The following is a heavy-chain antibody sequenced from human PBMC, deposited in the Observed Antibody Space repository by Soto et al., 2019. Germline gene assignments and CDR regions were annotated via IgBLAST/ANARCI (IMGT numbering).Heavy chain of an antibody. CDR1: GGSISSGGYS. V-gene: IGHV4-30-2*01. J-gene: IGHJ4*02. D-gene: IGHD6-6*01. CDR2: IYHSGST. Sequence: QLQLQESGSGLVKPSQTLSLTCAVSGGSISSGGYSWSWIRQPPGKGLEWIGYIYHSGSTYYNPSLKSRVTISVDRSNNQFSLKLSSMTAADTAVYYCARVWGSSSPIFDYWGQGTLVTVSS. CDR3: ARVWGSSSPIFDY.